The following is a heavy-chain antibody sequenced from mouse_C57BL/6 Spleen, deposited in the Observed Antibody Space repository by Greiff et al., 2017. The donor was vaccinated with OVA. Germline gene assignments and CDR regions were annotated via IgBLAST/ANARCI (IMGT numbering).Heavy chain of an antibody. D-gene: IGHD1-1*01. CDR2: ISYDGSN. Sequence: EVQLQESGPGLVKPSQSLSLTCSVTGYSITSGYYWNWIRQFPGNKLEWMGYISYDGSNNYNPSLKNRISITRDTSKNQFFLKLNSVTTEDTATYYCADGSSPHWYFDVWGTGTTVTVSS. CDR1: GYSITSGYY. J-gene: IGHJ1*03. V-gene: IGHV3-6*01. CDR3: ADGSSPHWYFDV.